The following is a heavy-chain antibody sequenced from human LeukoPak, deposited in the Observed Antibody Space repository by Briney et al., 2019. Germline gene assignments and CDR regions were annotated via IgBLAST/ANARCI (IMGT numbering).Heavy chain of an antibody. CDR2: ISGSGGST. J-gene: IGHJ6*02. CDR1: GFTFSSYA. CDR3: ANGDSYYYYGMDV. Sequence: GGSLRLSCAASGFTFSSYAMSWVRQAPGKGLEWVSAISGSGGSTYYADSVKGRFTISRDNSKNTLYLQMNSLRAEDTAVYYCANGDSYYYYGMDVWGQGTTVTVSS. V-gene: IGHV3-23*01. D-gene: IGHD7-27*01.